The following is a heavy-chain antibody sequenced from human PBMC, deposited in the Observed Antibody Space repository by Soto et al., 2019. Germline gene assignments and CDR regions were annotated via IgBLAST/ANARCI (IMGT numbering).Heavy chain of an antibody. J-gene: IGHJ6*02. D-gene: IGHD1-26*01. V-gene: IGHV1-46*01. Sequence: ASVKVSCKAPGYTFTSYYMHWVRQAPGQGLEWMGIINPSGGSTSYAQKFQGRVTMTRDTSTSTVYMELSSLRSEDTAVYYCARAHTPEINSGSYYEGYYGMDVWGQGTTVTVSS. CDR2: INPSGGST. CDR3: ARAHTPEINSGSYYEGYYGMDV. CDR1: GYTFTSYY.